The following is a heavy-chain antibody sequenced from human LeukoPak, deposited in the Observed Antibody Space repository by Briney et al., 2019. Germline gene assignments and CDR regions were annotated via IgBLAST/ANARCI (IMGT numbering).Heavy chain of an antibody. CDR1: GFTLGDYN. V-gene: IGHV3-21*01. Sequence: GGSLRLSCVASGFTLGDYNMNWVRRAPGKGLEWVSAITRSSTYMNYADSLKGRFTISRDNAKNSMYLQMNSLTAEDTAVYFCARDAALLPGKYYYYMDVWGKGTTVIVSS. J-gene: IGHJ6*03. CDR2: ITRSSTYM. CDR3: ARDAALLPGKYYYYMDV. D-gene: IGHD6-25*01.